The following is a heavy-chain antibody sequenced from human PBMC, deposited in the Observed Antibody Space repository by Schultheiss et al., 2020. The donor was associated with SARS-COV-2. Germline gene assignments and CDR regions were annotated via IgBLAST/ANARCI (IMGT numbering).Heavy chain of an antibody. V-gene: IGHV3-15*07. CDR2: IKSKTDGGTT. J-gene: IGHJ6*02. CDR3: ARVESSSPYYYYGMDV. D-gene: IGHD6-6*01. Sequence: GGSLRLSCAASGFTFSNAWMNWVRQAPGKGLEWVGRIKSKTDGGTTDYAAPVKGRFTISRDNAKNTLYLQMNSLRVEDTAVYYCARVESSSPYYYYGMDVWGQGTTVTVSS. CDR1: GFTFSNAW.